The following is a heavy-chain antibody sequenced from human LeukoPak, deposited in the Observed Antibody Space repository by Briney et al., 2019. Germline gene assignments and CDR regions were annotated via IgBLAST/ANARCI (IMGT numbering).Heavy chain of an antibody. CDR2: IFYSGTA. V-gene: IGHV4-59*05. CDR3: ARLTTVGCSSASCYVDQ. Sequence: SETLSPPRTLSCGSISSYFWTRIPQPAGEGPGWIGSIFYSGTAYYNPSLRSRVTISVDTSKNQFSLKLRSMTAADTTVYYCARLTTVGCSSASCYVDQWGQGTLVTVSS. J-gene: IGHJ4*02. D-gene: IGHD2-2*01. CDR1: CGSISSYF.